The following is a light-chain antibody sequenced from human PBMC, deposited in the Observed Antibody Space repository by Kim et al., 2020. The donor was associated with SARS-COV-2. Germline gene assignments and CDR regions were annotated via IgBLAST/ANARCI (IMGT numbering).Light chain of an antibody. CDR1: TSNIGAGYD. CDR3: QSYDTTLSGV. Sequence: GQGVNISCTGSTSNIGAGYDVHWYQQLPGTAPKFLIFANSNRPSGVPDRFSGSKSGTSASLTITGLQAEDEAVYYCQSYDTTLSGVFGGGTKLTVL. J-gene: IGLJ3*02. CDR2: ANS. V-gene: IGLV1-40*01.